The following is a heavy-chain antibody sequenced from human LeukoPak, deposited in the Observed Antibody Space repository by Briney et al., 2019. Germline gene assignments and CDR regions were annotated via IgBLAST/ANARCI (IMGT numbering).Heavy chain of an antibody. J-gene: IGHJ6*03. CDR2: ISGSGGST. D-gene: IGHD2-8*01. CDR1: GFTFSSYA. CDR3: AKDRGHCTNGVCHNYYYMDV. Sequence: GGSLRLSCAASGFTFSSYAMNWVRRAPGKGGEWVSTISGSGGSTDYADSVKGRFTISRDNSKNTLYLQMNSLRAEDTAVYYCAKDRGHCTNGVCHNYYYMDVWGKGTTVTVSS. V-gene: IGHV3-23*01.